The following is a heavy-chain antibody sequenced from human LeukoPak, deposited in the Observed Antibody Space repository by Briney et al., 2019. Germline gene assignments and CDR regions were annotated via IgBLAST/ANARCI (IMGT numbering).Heavy chain of an antibody. CDR1: GYTFTSYD. CDR3: ARDLGYCSSTSCHSRFDP. J-gene: IGHJ5*02. D-gene: IGHD2-2*02. Sequence: ASVKVSCKASGYTFTSYDINWVRQATGQGLEWMGWMNPNSGNTGYAQKFQGRVTMTRNTSISTAYKELSSLRSEDTAVYYCARDLGYCSSTSCHSRFDPWGQGTLVTVSS. V-gene: IGHV1-8*01. CDR2: MNPNSGNT.